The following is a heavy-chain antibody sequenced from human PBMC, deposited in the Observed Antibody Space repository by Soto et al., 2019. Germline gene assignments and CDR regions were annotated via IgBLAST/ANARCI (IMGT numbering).Heavy chain of an antibody. CDR3: ARAFGAAGYNWFDP. Sequence: SETLSLTCAVPGGSISSGGYSWSWIRQPPGKGLEWIGYIHHSGSTYYNPSLKSRVTISVDRSKNQFSLKLSSVTAADTAVYYCARAFGAAGYNWFDPWGQGTLVTVSS. J-gene: IGHJ5*02. CDR1: GGSISSGGYS. V-gene: IGHV4-30-2*01. CDR2: IHHSGST. D-gene: IGHD6-13*01.